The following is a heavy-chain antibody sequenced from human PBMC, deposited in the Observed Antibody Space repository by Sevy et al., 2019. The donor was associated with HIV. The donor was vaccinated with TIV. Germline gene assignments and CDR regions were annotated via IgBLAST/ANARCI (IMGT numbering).Heavy chain of an antibody. D-gene: IGHD4-17*01. CDR1: GFSFSNYE. CDR3: ARDLPPSATTVAHFDF. CDR2: ISSSGSRI. Sequence: GGSLRLSCAASGFSFSNYEMNWVRQAPGKGLEWISYISSSGSRIYYADSVRGRFIISRDNAKNSLYLQMSSLRAEDTAAYYCARDLPPSATTVAHFDFWGQGNLVTVSS. V-gene: IGHV3-48*03. J-gene: IGHJ4*02.